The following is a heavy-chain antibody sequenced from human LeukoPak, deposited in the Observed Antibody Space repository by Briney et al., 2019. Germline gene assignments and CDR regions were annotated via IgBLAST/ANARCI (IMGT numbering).Heavy chain of an antibody. CDR1: GYTFTSYY. CDR2: INPSGGST. CDR3: ARERYCSSTSCSHADAFDI. Sequence: ASVKVSCKASGYTFTSYYMHWVRQAPGQGLERMGIINPSGGSTSYAQKFQGRVTMTRDTSTSTVYMELSSLRSEDTAVYYCARERYCSSTSCSHADAFDIWGQGTMVTVSS. J-gene: IGHJ3*02. V-gene: IGHV1-46*01. D-gene: IGHD2-2*01.